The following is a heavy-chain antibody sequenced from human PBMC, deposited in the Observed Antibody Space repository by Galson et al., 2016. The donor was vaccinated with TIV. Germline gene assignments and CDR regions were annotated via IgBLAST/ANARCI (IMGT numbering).Heavy chain of an antibody. CDR3: ARWAESGSYDDYFQQ. Sequence: TLPLTCNVSGGSISSSAYHWSWIRQHPGKALEWIGHIYDSGSTYYHPSLQSRVTISVDTSQNQFPLRLSSVTAADTAVYYCARWAESGSYDDYFQQWGQGTLVTVSS. CDR1: GGSISSSAYH. J-gene: IGHJ1*01. V-gene: IGHV4-31*03. D-gene: IGHD1-26*01. CDR2: IYDSGST.